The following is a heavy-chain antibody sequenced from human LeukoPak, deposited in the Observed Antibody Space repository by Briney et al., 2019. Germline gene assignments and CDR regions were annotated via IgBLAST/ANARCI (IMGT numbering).Heavy chain of an antibody. V-gene: IGHV4-31*03. Sequence: SETLSLTCIVSGGSINSGTSYWSWIRQHPGKGLEWIGYIYYSGTTYYNPSLKSRVTISVDTSNNQFSLRLGSMTAADTAVYYCARGSYIAPGWFDPWGQGTLVTVSS. CDR1: GGSINSGTSY. D-gene: IGHD3-10*01. J-gene: IGHJ5*02. CDR3: ARGSYIAPGWFDP. CDR2: IYYSGTT.